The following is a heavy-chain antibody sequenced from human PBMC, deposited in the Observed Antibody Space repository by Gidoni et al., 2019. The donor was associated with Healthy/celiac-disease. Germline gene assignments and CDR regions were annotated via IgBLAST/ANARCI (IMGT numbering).Heavy chain of an antibody. CDR1: GFTFSSYG. V-gene: IGHV3-33*01. D-gene: IGHD3-3*01. CDR3: ARASREWPTGYGMDV. J-gene: IGHJ6*02. Sequence: QVQLVESGGGVVQPGRSLRLSCAASGFTFSSYGMHWVRQAPSKVLEWVAVIWYDGSNKYYADSVKGRFTISRDNSKNTLYLQMNSLIAEDTAVYYCARASREWPTGYGMDVWGQGTTVTVSS. CDR2: IWYDGSNK.